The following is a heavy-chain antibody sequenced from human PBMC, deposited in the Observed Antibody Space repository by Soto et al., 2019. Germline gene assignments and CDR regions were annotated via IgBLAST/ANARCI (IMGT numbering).Heavy chain of an antibody. Sequence: QVQLVESGGGVVQPGRSLRLSCAASGFTFNSYGMHWVRQAPGKGLEWVAVISYDGYNKYYADSVKGRFTISRDNSKNTLYLQVHSLTAEDTAVYYCAKAPRDPSTSVWYGMDVWGQGTTVTVSS. D-gene: IGHD2-21*01. CDR3: AKAPRDPSTSVWYGMDV. CDR1: GFTFNSYG. V-gene: IGHV3-30*18. J-gene: IGHJ6*02. CDR2: ISYDGYNK.